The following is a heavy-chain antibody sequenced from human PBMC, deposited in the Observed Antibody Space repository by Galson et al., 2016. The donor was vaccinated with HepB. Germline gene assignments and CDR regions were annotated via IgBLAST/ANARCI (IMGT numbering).Heavy chain of an antibody. D-gene: IGHD1/OR15-1a*01. J-gene: IGHJ4*02. V-gene: IGHV3-23*01. CDR1: GFTSINYA. Sequence: SLRLSCAASGFTSINYAMSWVRQAPGKGLEWVSGISGTDGRTLYADSVKGRFTISRDNSKNTLYLQMNSLRADDTAVYYCAKGTTLQVHFGYFDHWGQGTLVTVSS. CDR3: AKGTTLQVHFGYFDH. CDR2: ISGTDGRT.